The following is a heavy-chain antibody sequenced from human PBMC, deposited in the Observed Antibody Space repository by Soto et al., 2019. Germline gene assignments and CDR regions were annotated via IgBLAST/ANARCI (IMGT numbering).Heavy chain of an antibody. V-gene: IGHV1-8*02. CDR1: GGTFSSYA. D-gene: IGHD6-13*01. J-gene: IGHJ4*02. Sequence: GASVKVSCKASGGTFSSYAISWVRQAPGQGLEWMGWMSPQSGNTGYAQNFQGRVIMTRDTSINTAYLELSSLRSEDTAVYYCARGVDAGLDYWGQGALVTVSS. CDR3: ARGVDAGLDY. CDR2: MSPQSGNT.